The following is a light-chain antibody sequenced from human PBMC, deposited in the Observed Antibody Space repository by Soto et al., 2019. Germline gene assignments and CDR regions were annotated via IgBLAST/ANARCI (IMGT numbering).Light chain of an antibody. CDR3: EPYYSNSF. V-gene: IGKV4-1*01. Sequence: DIVGSQSPDSLAVSLGETATIHLRSSQSLLYISNNKNYLAWYKQKPGQPPKLLIYWASTRESGVPDRFTGGGSGTEFTLTISRLTAEDVAVYYCEPYYSNSFFGGGNKVDIK. CDR1: QSLLYISNNKNY. J-gene: IGKJ4*01. CDR2: WAS.